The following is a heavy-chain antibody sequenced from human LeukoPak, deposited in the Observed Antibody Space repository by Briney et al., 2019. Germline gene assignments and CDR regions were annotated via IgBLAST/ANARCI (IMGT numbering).Heavy chain of an antibody. D-gene: IGHD6-19*01. Sequence: GGSLRLSCAASGFTFSGYGMHWVRQAPGKGLEWVSGISWNSGSIDYADSVKGRFTISRDNAKNSLYLQMNSLRTEDTALYYCAKGDTIAVAANFDYWGQGTLVTVSS. CDR1: GFTFSGYG. V-gene: IGHV3-9*01. CDR3: AKGDTIAVAANFDY. CDR2: ISWNSGSI. J-gene: IGHJ4*02.